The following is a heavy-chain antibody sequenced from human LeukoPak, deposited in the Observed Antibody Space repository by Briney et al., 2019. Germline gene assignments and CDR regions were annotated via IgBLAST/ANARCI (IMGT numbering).Heavy chain of an antibody. D-gene: IGHD3-3*01. CDR3: ARHGDFWSGYYVDY. J-gene: IGHJ4*02. CDR1: GFTFSIYS. Sequence: PGGSLRLSCAASGFTFSIYSMNWVRQAPGKGLEWGSYITSSSRTKYYADSVKGRFIISRDNAKNSLYLQMNSLRAEDTAVYYCARHGDFWSGYYVDYWAQGTLVTVSS. CDR2: ITSSSRTK. V-gene: IGHV3-48*01.